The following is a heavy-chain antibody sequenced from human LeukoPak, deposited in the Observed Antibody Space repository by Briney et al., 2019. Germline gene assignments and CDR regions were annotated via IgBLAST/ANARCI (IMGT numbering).Heavy chain of an antibody. CDR3: AKDASYFDSSGYRGLDC. J-gene: IGHJ4*02. D-gene: IGHD3-22*01. CDR1: GFTVSSNY. Sequence: PGGSLRLSCAASGFTVSSNYMSWVRQAPGKGLEWVSLIYSDGSASYADSVRGRFGISRDNSKNTLYLQMSSLRADDTAVYYCAKDASYFDSSGYRGLDCWGQGTLVTVSS. CDR2: IYSDGSA. V-gene: IGHV3-66*01.